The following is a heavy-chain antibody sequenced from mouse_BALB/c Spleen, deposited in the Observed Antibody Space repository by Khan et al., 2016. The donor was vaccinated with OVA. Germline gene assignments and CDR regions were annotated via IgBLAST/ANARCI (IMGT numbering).Heavy chain of an antibody. CDR2: LDPSKRET. Sequence: QVQLQQSGPELVRPGASVKMSCNASGYTFTSFWIHWVKQRPGQGLEWIGMLDPSKRETRLNQKFKDKATLNVDKSYNTAYMQLRRLTFEDSAVEYYARGGYGSPVAYWGQGTLVTVSA. V-gene: IGHV1S127*01. D-gene: IGHD1-1*01. J-gene: IGHJ3*01. CDR1: GYTFTSFW. CDR3: ARGGYGSPVAY.